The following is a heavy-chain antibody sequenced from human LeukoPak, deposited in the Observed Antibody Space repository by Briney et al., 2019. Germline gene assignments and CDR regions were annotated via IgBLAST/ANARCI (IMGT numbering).Heavy chain of an antibody. CDR2: IYYSGST. D-gene: IGHD1-20*01. CDR1: GGSISSYY. V-gene: IGHV4-59*01. Sequence: SETLSLTCTVSGGSISSYYWSWIRQPPGKGLEWIGYIYYSGSTNYNPSLKSRVTISVDTSKNQFSLKLSSVTAAYTAVYYCARDRYNWNDASDAFDIWGQGTMVTVSS. J-gene: IGHJ3*02. CDR3: ARDRYNWNDASDAFDI.